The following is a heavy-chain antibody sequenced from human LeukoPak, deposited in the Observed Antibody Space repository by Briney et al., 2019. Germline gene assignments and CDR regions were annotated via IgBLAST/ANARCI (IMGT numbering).Heavy chain of an antibody. Sequence: AASVKVSCKASGYTFTSYAMHWVRQAPGQRLEWMGWINAGNGNTKYSQKFQGRVTITRDTSASTAYMELSSLRSEDTAVYYCARAYCSSTSCYGNWFDPWGQGTLVTVSS. D-gene: IGHD2-2*01. V-gene: IGHV1-3*01. CDR2: INAGNGNT. J-gene: IGHJ5*02. CDR3: ARAYCSSTSCYGNWFDP. CDR1: GYTFTSYA.